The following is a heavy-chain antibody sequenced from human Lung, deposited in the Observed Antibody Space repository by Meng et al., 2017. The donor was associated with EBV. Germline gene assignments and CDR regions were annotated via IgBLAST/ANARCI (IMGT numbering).Heavy chain of an antibody. J-gene: IGHJ4*02. V-gene: IGHV4-4*02. CDR2: IHHSGRT. CDR1: GGSIIIGNW. D-gene: IGHD2-21*01. CDR3: ARDSDSAYSLGY. Sequence: QVQLRDSGLGLVNPSGTLSLTCAVSGGSIIIGNWWSWVRQSPGKGLEWIGEIHHSGRTNYNPSLRSRITMSLDKPKNQFSLKLSSVTAADTAVYYCARDSDSAYSLGYWGQGTLVTVSS.